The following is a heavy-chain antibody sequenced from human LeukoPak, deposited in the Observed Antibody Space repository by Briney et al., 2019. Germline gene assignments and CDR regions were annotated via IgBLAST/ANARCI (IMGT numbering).Heavy chain of an antibody. CDR3: AGGSSSPCDY. J-gene: IGHJ4*02. Sequence: SETLSLTCAVYGGSFSGYYWSWIRQPPGKGLEWIGEINHSGSTNYNPSLKSRVTISVDTSKNQFSLKLSSVTAADTAVYYCAGGSSSPCDYWGQGTLVTVSS. V-gene: IGHV4-34*01. CDR2: INHSGST. D-gene: IGHD6-6*01. CDR1: GGSFSGYY.